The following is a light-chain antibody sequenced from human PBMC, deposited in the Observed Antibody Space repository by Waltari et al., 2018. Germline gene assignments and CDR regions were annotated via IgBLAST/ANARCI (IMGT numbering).Light chain of an antibody. CDR1: PSIGKY. CDR2: DAY. Sequence: DIVLTQFPGTLSLSAGERATLSCRASPSIGKYLAWYQLRPGQAPRLLIYDAYIRAAGIPDRFSGSGSGTDFSLTISRLEPEDFARYYCQHYVRLPVTFGQGTKVEIK. CDR3: QHYVRLPVT. J-gene: IGKJ1*01. V-gene: IGKV3-20*01.